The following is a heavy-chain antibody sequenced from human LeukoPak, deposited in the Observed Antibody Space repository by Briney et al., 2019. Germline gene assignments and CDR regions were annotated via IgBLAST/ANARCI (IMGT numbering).Heavy chain of an antibody. J-gene: IGHJ4*02. CDR1: GFTLSSYL. Sequence: GSLRLPCSASGFTLSSYLMTLVRQAPGKGLELVANINQDGSEKYYVDSVKGRFTISRDNAKNSLYLQMNSLRAEDTAVYYCARDHVTPGLLFDYWGQGTLVTVSS. D-gene: IGHD2/OR15-2a*01. CDR3: ARDHVTPGLLFDY. CDR2: INQDGSEK. V-gene: IGHV3-7*01.